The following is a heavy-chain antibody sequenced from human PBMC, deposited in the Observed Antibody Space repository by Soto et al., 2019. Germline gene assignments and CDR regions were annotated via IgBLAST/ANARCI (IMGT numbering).Heavy chain of an antibody. V-gene: IGHV4-39*01. CDR3: ARHHPKYYDILTGYLGWFDP. CDR1: GGSIISSSYY. CDR2: IYYSGST. J-gene: IGHJ5*02. Sequence: PSETLSLTCTVSGGSIISSSYYWGLIRQPPGKGLEWIGSIYYSGSTYYNPSLKSRVTISVDTSKNQFSLKLSSVTAADTAVYYCARHHPKYYDILTGYLGWFDPWGQGTLVTVSS. D-gene: IGHD3-9*01.